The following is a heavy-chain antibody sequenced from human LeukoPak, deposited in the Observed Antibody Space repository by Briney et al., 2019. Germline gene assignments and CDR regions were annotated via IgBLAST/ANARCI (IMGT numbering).Heavy chain of an antibody. CDR2: IYYSGST. D-gene: IGHD4/OR15-4a*01. V-gene: IGHV4-31*03. Sequence: SETLSLTCTVSGGSISSSSYYWSWIRQHPGKGLEWIGYIYYSGSTYYNPSLKSRVTISVDTSKNQFSLKLSSVTAADTAVYYCARGTYRVLTAFDIWGQGTMVTVSS. CDR1: GGSISSSSYY. CDR3: ARGTYRVLTAFDI. J-gene: IGHJ3*02.